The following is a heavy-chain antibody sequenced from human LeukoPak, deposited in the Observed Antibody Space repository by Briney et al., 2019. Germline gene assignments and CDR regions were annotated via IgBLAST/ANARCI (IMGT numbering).Heavy chain of an antibody. CDR2: ISPRGSAI. Sequence: GGSLRLSCAASGFTFSSYEMNWVRQAPGKGLEWVSYISPRGSAIYYADSVKGRFTISRDNAKNSLYLQMTSLRAEDTAVYYCARSGYSDYWGQGTLVTVSS. V-gene: IGHV3-48*03. D-gene: IGHD3-10*01. CDR1: GFTFSSYE. J-gene: IGHJ4*02. CDR3: ARSGYSDY.